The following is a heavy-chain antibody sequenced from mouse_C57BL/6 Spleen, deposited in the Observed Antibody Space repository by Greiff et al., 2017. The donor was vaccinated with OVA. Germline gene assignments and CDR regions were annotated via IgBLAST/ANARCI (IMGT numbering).Heavy chain of an antibody. CDR3: AREGGELSWFAY. CDR1: GFTFSSYA. V-gene: IGHV5-4*01. Sequence: EVQLVESGGGLVKPGGSLKLSCAASGFTFSSYAMSWVRQTPEKRLEWVATISDGGSYTYYPDNVKGRFTISRDNAKNNLYLQMSHLKSEDTAMYYCAREGGELSWFAYWGQGTLVTVSA. J-gene: IGHJ3*01. CDR2: ISDGGSYT.